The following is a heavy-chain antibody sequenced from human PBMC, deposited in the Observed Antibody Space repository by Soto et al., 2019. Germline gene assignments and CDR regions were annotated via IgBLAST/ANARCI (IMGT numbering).Heavy chain of an antibody. CDR1: GYTFTNND. J-gene: IGHJ5*02. V-gene: IGHV1-8*02. Sequence: ASVKVSCKASGYTFTNNDVSWVRQAAGQGLEWMGWMNPGSGDTGYAQKFQGRVTMTRDISIATAYMELNSLTSEDTAIYYCARMESFGSLNWFDPWGQGTLVTVSS. D-gene: IGHD5-18*01. CDR3: ARMESFGSLNWFDP. CDR2: MNPGSGDT.